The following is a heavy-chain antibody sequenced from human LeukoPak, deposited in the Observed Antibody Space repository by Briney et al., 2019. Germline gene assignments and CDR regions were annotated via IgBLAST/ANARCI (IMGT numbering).Heavy chain of an antibody. V-gene: IGHV4-59*08. CDR2: IYYSGST. J-gene: IGHJ1*01. CDR1: GGSISSYS. CDR3: ATLTYCSGGSCFPKYFQP. Sequence: PSETLSLTCTVSGGSISSYSWSWIRQPPGKGLEWVVYIYYSGSTNHNPSLTSRVTISLDTSRNQFHLKLSSVTAADMAVYYCATLTYCSGGSCFPKYFQPWGQGTLVAVSS. D-gene: IGHD2-15*01.